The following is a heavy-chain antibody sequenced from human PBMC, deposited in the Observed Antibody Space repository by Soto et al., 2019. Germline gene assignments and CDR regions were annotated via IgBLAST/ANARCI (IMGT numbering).Heavy chain of an antibody. CDR1: GDSITSSSHY. V-gene: IGHV4-39*07. D-gene: IGHD2-2*01. J-gene: IGHJ5*02. CDR2: IYYDGNT. Sequence: SETLSLTCTVSGDSITSSSHYWGWIRQPPGKGLESIANIYYDGNTYYNPSLKSRVTISVDRSKNQFSLKLSSVTAADTAVYYCARVPDRWGQGTLVTVSS. CDR3: ARVPDR.